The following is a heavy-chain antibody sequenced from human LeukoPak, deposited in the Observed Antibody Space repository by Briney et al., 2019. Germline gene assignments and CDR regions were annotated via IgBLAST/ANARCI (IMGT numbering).Heavy chain of an antibody. D-gene: IGHD5-12*01. V-gene: IGHV3-53*01. Sequence: GGSLRLSCAASGFTVSSNYISWVRQAPGKGLECVSLIYTNGNTYYADSVKGRFTISRDNSKNTLYLQMNSLRAEDTAVYYCARATPDIVATTDYFDYWGQGTLVTVSS. CDR1: GFTVSSNY. CDR3: ARATPDIVATTDYFDY. CDR2: IYTNGNT. J-gene: IGHJ4*02.